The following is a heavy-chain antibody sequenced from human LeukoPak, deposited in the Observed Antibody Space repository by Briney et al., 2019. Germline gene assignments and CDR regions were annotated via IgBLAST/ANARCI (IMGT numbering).Heavy chain of an antibody. D-gene: IGHD3-22*01. CDR1: GYTFTGYY. V-gene: IGHV1-2*02. CDR3: ARAGGSSXXXPRN. CDR2: INPNSGGT. Sequence: ASVKVSCKASGYTFTGYYMHWVRQAPGQGLEWMGWINPNSGGTNYAQKFQGRVTMTRDTSISTAYMELSRLRSDDTAVYYCARAGGSSXXXPRNWGQGTLVTVSS. J-gene: IGHJ4*02.